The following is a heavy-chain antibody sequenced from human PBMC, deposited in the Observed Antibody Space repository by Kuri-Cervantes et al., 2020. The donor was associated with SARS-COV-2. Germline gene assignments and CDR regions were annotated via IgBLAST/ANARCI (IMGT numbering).Heavy chain of an antibody. V-gene: IGHV3-30*18. Sequence: GESLKISCAASGFTFSNAWMSWVRQAPGKGLEWVAIISYDTTNKYYADSVKGRFTVSRDDSKSTVYLQMNSLRPEDTALYYCAKPFHDYSDYGGAFDMWGPGTVVTVSS. J-gene: IGHJ3*02. CDR3: AKPFHDYSDYGGAFDM. D-gene: IGHD4-11*01. CDR1: GFTFSNAW. CDR2: ISYDTTNK.